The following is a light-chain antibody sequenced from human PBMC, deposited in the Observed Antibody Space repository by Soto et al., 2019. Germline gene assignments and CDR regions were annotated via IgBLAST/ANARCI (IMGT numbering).Light chain of an antibody. CDR1: QSVNSN. Sequence: EIVMTQSPATLSVSPGERATLSCRASQSVNSNLAWYQQKRGQAPRLLIYEASSRATGIPARFSASGSGTELTLTISSLQSEDFAVYYCEQYNNWPLTFGGGTNVEIK. CDR2: EAS. V-gene: IGKV3-15*01. J-gene: IGKJ4*01. CDR3: EQYNNWPLT.